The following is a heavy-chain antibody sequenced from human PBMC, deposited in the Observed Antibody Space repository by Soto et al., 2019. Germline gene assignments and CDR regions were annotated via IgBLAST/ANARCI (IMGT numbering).Heavy chain of an antibody. CDR3: ARGGGPKYYDILTGYITHYYYYGMDV. V-gene: IGHV4-30-4*01. J-gene: IGHJ6*02. Sequence: SETLSLTCTVSGGSISSGDYYWSWIRQPPGKGLEWIGYIYYSGSTYYNPSLKSRVTISVDTSKNQFSLKLSSVTAADTAVYYCARGGGPKYYDILTGYITHYYYYGMDVWGQGTTVTV. CDR2: IYYSGST. D-gene: IGHD3-9*01. CDR1: GGSISSGDYY.